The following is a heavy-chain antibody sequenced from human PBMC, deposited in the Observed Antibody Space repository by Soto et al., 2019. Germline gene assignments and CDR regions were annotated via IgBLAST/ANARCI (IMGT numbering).Heavy chain of an antibody. CDR3: ARYSSSWSKYVQH. Sequence: SETLSLTCAVYGGSLSGYYWSWIRQTPGKRLEWVGDINHGGSANYNPSLKSRVTFSLGPSKNQFSLKLSSVIAADTAVYYCARYSSSWSKYVQHWGRGTLGTVSS. CDR1: GGSLSGYY. J-gene: IGHJ1*01. V-gene: IGHV4-34*01. D-gene: IGHD6-13*01. CDR2: INHGGSA.